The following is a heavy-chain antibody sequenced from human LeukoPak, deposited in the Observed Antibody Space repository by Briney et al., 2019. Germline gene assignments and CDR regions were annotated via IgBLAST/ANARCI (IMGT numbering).Heavy chain of an antibody. D-gene: IGHD2-21*01. CDR3: ASTTEIAPPTPFDY. CDR2: IIPIFGTA. CDR1: GGTFTGYA. V-gene: IGHV1-69*05. Sequence: PLASVKVSCKASGGTFTGYAISWVRQAPGQGLEWMGWIIPIFGTANYAQKFQGRVTITTDDSTSTAYMELSSLTSEDTAVYYCASTTEIAPPTPFDYWGQGTLVTVSS. J-gene: IGHJ4*02.